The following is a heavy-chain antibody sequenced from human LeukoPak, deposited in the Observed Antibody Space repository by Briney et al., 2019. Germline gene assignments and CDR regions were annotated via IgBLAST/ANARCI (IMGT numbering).Heavy chain of an antibody. V-gene: IGHV3-21*01. D-gene: IGHD1-26*01. J-gene: IGHJ4*02. CDR3: ASDPIVGATTAFDY. CDR1: GFIFSSYS. Sequence: GGSLRLSCAASGFIFSSYSMNWVRQAPGKGLEWVSSISSSSSYIYYADSVKGRFTISRDNAKNSLYLQMNSLRAEDTAVYYCASDPIVGATTAFDYWGQGTLVTVSS. CDR2: ISSSSSYI.